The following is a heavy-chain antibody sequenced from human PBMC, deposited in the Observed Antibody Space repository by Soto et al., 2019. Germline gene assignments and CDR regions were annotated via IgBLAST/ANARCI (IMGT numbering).Heavy chain of an antibody. V-gene: IGHV3-23*01. J-gene: IGHJ4*02. CDR2: ISGSGGST. CDR1: GFTFSSYA. D-gene: IGHD2-21*02. CDR3: AKQWGRVVTPLTGSAPDY. Sequence: EVQLLESGGGLVQPGGSLRLSCAASGFTFSSYAMSWVRQAPGKGLEWVLAISGSGGSTYYADSVKGRFTISRDNAKNTLYLQMNSLRAEDTAVYYCAKQWGRVVTPLTGSAPDYWGQGTLVTVSS.